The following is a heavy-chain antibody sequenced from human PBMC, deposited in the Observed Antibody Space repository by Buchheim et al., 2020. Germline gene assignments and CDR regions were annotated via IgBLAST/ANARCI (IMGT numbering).Heavy chain of an antibody. CDR2: ISSSSSYI. Sequence: EVQLVESGGGLVKPGGSLRLSCAASGFTFSSYSMNWVRQAPGKGLEWVSSISSSSSYIYYADSVKGRFTISRDNVKNSLYLQMNSLRAEDTAVYYCARARIAVAGTIYYYYGMDVWGQGTT. D-gene: IGHD6-19*01. CDR3: ARARIAVAGTIYYYYGMDV. CDR1: GFTFSSYS. J-gene: IGHJ6*02. V-gene: IGHV3-21*01.